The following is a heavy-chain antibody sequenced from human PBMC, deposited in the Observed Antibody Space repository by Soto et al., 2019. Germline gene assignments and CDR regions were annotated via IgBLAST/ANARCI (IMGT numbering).Heavy chain of an antibody. CDR1: GGSCSGYY. J-gene: IGHJ6*03. CDR3: ASLRRIAAAVFYYYYMDV. V-gene: IGHV4-34*01. D-gene: IGHD6-13*01. CDR2: INHSGST. Sequence: PSETLSLTCAVYGGSCSGYYWSWIRQPPGKGLEWIGEINHSGSTNYNPSLKSRVTISVDTSKNQFSLKLSSVTAADTAVYYCASLRRIAAAVFYYYYMDVWGKGTTVTVSS.